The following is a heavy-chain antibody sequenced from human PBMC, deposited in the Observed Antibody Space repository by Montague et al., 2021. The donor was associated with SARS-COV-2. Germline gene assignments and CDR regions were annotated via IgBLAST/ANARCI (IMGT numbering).Heavy chain of an antibody. V-gene: IGHV4-39*01. CDR3: ARHRNYGDHSLDNWFHP. J-gene: IGHJ5*02. CDR2: IYNSGTT. CDR1: GDSTSCPNCY. Sequence: SETLSLTCTVSGDSTSCPNCYWGWIRQAPGKGLDWIGTIYNSGTTYYNPSLKSRLTISIDTSKNQFSLKQTSVTAADTAVYYCARHRNYGDHSLDNWFHPWGQGTLVTVSS. D-gene: IGHD4-17*01.